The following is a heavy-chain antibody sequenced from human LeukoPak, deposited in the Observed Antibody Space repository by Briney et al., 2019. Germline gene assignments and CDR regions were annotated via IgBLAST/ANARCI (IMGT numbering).Heavy chain of an antibody. CDR1: GFTFSNAW. V-gene: IGHV3-15*01. J-gene: IGHJ4*02. D-gene: IGHD2-2*01. CDR3: TTEDIVVVPAAPRY. CDR2: IKSKTDGGTT. Sequence: GGSLRLSCAASGFTFSNAWMSWVRQAPGKRLEWVGRIKSKTDGGTTDYAAPVKGRFTISRDDSKNTLYLQMNSLKTEDTAVYYCTTEDIVVVPAAPRYWGQGTLVTVSS.